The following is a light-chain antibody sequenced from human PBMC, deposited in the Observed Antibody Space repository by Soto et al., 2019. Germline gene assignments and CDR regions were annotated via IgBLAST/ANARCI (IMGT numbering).Light chain of an antibody. J-gene: IGKJ4*01. V-gene: IGKV3D-20*02. CDR3: QQRYSWHLT. CDR1: QSVSSSY. CDR2: DAS. Sequence: EVVLTQSPGTLSLSPGERTTLSCRASQSVSSSYLAWYQQKLGQAPRLLIYDASIRATGIPARFSGSGSGTDFTLTISSLEPEDFGVYYCQQRYSWHLTSGGGTKVDIK.